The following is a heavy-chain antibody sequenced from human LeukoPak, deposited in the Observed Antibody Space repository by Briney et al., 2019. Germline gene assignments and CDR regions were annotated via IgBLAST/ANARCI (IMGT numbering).Heavy chain of an antibody. CDR1: GGSFSGYY. Sequence: SETLSLTCAVYGGSFSGYYWSWIRQPPGKGLEWIGEINHSGSTEYNQSLKSRVTMSVDPSKNQLSLKVISVTAADTAVYYCARQTGSGLFILPGGQGTLVTVSS. CDR3: ARQTGSGLFILP. V-gene: IGHV4-34*01. CDR2: INHSGST. D-gene: IGHD3/OR15-3a*01. J-gene: IGHJ4*02.